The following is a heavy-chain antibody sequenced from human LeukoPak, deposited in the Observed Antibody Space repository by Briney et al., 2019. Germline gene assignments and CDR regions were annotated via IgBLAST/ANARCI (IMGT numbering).Heavy chain of an antibody. D-gene: IGHD3-22*01. CDR1: GFTVSSNS. Sequence: GGSLRLSCTVSGFTVSSNSMSWVRQAPGKGLEWVSFIYSDNTHYSDSVKGRFTISRDNSKNTLYLQMNSLRAEDTAVYYCAKQDYYDSQMAFDIWGQGTMVTVSS. CDR3: AKQDYYDSQMAFDI. CDR2: IYSDNT. V-gene: IGHV3-53*01. J-gene: IGHJ3*02.